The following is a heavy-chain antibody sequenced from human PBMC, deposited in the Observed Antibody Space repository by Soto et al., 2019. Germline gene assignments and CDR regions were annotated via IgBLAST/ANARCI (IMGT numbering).Heavy chain of an antibody. Sequence: GGSLRLSCAASGFTFSSYAMSWVRQAPGKGLEWVSAISGGGGSTYYADSVKGRFTISRDNSKNTLYLQMNSLRAEDTAVYYCAKEGSRALLRFLEWLLFWNYWGQGTLVTVSS. CDR1: GFTFSSYA. J-gene: IGHJ4*02. D-gene: IGHD3-3*01. CDR2: ISGGGGST. V-gene: IGHV3-23*01. CDR3: AKEGSRALLRFLEWLLFWNY.